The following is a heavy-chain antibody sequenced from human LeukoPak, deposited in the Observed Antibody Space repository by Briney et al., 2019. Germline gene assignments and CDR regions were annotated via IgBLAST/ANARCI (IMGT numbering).Heavy chain of an antibody. V-gene: IGHV4-34*01. Sequence: PSETLSLTCAVYGRSFRGYYWSWIRQPPGKGLEGIGEIKHSGSTNYNPSLKSRVTISVDTSKNQFSLTLSYATAAHTAVYYCARGVPTIAVDERGSLRWFDPWGQGTLVTVSS. CDR3: ARGVPTIAVDERGSLRWFDP. D-gene: IGHD6-19*01. CDR1: GRSFRGYY. J-gene: IGHJ5*02. CDR2: IKHSGST.